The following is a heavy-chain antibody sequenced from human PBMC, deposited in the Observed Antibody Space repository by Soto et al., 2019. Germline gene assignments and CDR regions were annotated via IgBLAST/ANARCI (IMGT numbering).Heavy chain of an antibody. D-gene: IGHD3-22*01. CDR1: GYTFTSYA. J-gene: IGHJ6*04. V-gene: IGHV1-3*01. Sequence: ASVKVSCKASGYTFTSYAMHWVRQAPGQRLEWMGWINAGNGNTKYSQKFQGRVTITRDTSASTAYMELSSLRSEDTAVYYCARSGRDYYDSSGYYFGYYYYGMDVWGKGTTVTVSS. CDR3: ARSGRDYYDSSGYYFGYYYYGMDV. CDR2: INAGNGNT.